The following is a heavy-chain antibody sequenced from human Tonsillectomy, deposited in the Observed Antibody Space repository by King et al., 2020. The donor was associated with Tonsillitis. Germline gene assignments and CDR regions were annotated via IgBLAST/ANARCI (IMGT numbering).Heavy chain of an antibody. D-gene: IGHD1-1*01. CDR3: ATGQSGYA. J-gene: IGHJ5*01. Sequence: WTWIRQPPGKGLEWIVYIYYSGSTNYNPSLKRRVTMSVDTSKNQFSLQLSYVTAADTAVYYCATGQSGYALGHRTLVTVSS. CDR2: IYYSGST. V-gene: IGHV4-59*01.